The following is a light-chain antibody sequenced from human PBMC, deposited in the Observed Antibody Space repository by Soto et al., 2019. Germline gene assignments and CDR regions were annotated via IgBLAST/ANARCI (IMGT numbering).Light chain of an antibody. CDR2: GAS. Sequence: EVVMTQSPGTLSVSPGERATLSCRASQTVRSNLAWYQQKPGQSPRLLIYGASTRATGVPARFSGGGSGTEFTLTISRLQSEDFAVYYCQQYDTWPPPWTFGQGTKVEI. J-gene: IGKJ1*01. CDR3: QQYDTWPPPWT. V-gene: IGKV3-15*01. CDR1: QTVRSN.